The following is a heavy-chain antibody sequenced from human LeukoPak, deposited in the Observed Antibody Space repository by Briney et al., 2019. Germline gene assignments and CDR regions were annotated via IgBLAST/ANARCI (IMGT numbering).Heavy chain of an antibody. CDR1: GFTFGNYS. Sequence: GGSLRLSCAVSGFTFGNYSMSWVRQAQGKGLEWVSSISGTGGRTYYADPVKSRFTISRDNAKNTLYLQMNSLRAEDTAVDYCAKGPYYYDSSGYSRRWFDPWGQGILVTVSS. D-gene: IGHD3-22*01. CDR3: AKGPYYYDSSGYSRRWFDP. V-gene: IGHV3-23*01. CDR2: ISGTGGRT. J-gene: IGHJ5*02.